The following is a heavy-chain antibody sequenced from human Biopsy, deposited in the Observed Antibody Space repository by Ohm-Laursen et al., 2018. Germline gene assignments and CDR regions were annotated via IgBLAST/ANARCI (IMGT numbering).Heavy chain of an antibody. CDR3: ARGDYFDSNGYFWFDP. V-gene: IGHV4-31*01. Sequence: TLSLTCPVSGGSIINNYWSWIRQRPGKGLEWIGYIFNSANTYYNPSLKNLITISGDTSKNQFSLKLNSVTAADTAVYYCARGDYFDSNGYFWFDPWGQGTLVTVSS. D-gene: IGHD3-22*01. J-gene: IGHJ5*02. CDR1: GGSIINNY. CDR2: IFNSANT.